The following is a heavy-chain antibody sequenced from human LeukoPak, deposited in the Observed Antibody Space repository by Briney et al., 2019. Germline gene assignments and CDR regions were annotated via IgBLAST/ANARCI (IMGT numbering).Heavy chain of an antibody. CDR1: GFTFSSYE. Sequence: GGSLRLSCAASGFTFSSYEMNWVRQAPGKGLEWVSYISSSGSTIYYADSVKGRFTISRDNAKNSLYLQMNSLRAEDTAVYYCASYGVLRYFDWFKEGGYWGQGTLVTVSS. V-gene: IGHV3-48*03. CDR2: ISSSGSTI. CDR3: ASYGVLRYFDWFKEGGY. D-gene: IGHD3-9*01. J-gene: IGHJ4*02.